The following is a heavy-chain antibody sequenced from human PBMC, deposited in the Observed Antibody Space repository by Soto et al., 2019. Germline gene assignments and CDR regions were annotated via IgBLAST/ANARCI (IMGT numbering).Heavy chain of an antibody. CDR2: IYYSGST. Sequence: SETLSLTCTVSGGSISSYYWSWIRQPPGKGLEWIGYIYYSGSTNYNPSLKSRVTISVDTSKNQFSLKLSSVTAADTAVYYCARSPLGELSSSFDYWGQGTLVTVSS. V-gene: IGHV4-59*01. J-gene: IGHJ4*02. CDR1: GGSISSYY. D-gene: IGHD3-16*02. CDR3: ARSPLGELSSSFDY.